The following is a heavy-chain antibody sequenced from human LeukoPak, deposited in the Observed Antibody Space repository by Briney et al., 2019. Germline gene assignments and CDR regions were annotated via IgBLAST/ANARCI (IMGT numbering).Heavy chain of an antibody. Sequence: KTSETLSLTCTVSGGSISSSSYYWGWIRQPPGKGLEWIGSIYYSGSTYYNPSLKSRVTISVDTSKNQFSLKLSSVTAADTAVYYCARHGFNSSWYKTDYWGQGTLVTVSS. CDR2: IYYSGST. V-gene: IGHV4-39*01. J-gene: IGHJ4*02. D-gene: IGHD6-13*01. CDR3: ARHGFNSSWYKTDY. CDR1: GGSISSSSYY.